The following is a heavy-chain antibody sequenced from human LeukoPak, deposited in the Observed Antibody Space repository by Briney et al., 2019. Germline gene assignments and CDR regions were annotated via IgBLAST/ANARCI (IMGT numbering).Heavy chain of an antibody. D-gene: IGHD2-2*01. CDR2: ISAYNGNT. Sequence: GASVKVSCKASGYTFTSYGISWVRQAPGQGLEWMGWISAYNGNTNYAQKLQGRVTMTTDTSTSTAYMELRSLRSDDTAVYYCARRCSSTSCYGYYYYGMDVWGQGTTVTVSS. CDR1: GYTFTSYG. J-gene: IGHJ6*02. CDR3: ARRCSSTSCYGYYYYGMDV. V-gene: IGHV1-18*01.